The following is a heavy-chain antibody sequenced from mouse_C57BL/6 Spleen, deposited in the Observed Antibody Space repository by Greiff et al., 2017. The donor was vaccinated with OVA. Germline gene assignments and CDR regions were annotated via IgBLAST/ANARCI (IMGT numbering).Heavy chain of an antibody. Sequence: VQLQQSGAELVRPGASVTLSCKASGYTFTDYEMHWVKQTPVHGLEWIGAIDPETGGTAYNQKFTGKAILTADKSSSTAYMELRSLTSEDSAVYYCTRRDFYYGSSYDFDYWGQGTTLTVSS. CDR2: IDPETGGT. CDR1: GYTFTDYE. V-gene: IGHV1-15*01. CDR3: TRRDFYYGSSYDFDY. J-gene: IGHJ2*01. D-gene: IGHD1-1*01.